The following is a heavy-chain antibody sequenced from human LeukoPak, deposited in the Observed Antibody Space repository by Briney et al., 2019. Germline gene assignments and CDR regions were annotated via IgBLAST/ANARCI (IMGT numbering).Heavy chain of an antibody. Sequence: HPGRSLRLSCAASGFTFSSYAMHWVRQAPGKGLEWVAVISYDGSNKYYADSVKGRFTISRDNSKNTLYLQMNSLRAEDTAVYYCARDTPGYCSGGSCYPRVLLDVWGKGTTVTVSS. CDR2: ISYDGSNK. CDR1: GFTFSSYA. D-gene: IGHD2-15*01. V-gene: IGHV3-30*04. CDR3: ARDTPGYCSGGSCYPRVLLDV. J-gene: IGHJ6*04.